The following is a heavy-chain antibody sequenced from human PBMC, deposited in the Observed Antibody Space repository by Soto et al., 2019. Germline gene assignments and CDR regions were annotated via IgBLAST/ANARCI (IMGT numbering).Heavy chain of an antibody. CDR3: ARESCSGGSCTGMDV. V-gene: IGHV3-48*03. D-gene: IGHD2-15*01. CDR2: ISSSGSTI. J-gene: IGHJ6*02. CDR1: GFTFSSYE. Sequence: TGGSLRLSCAASGFTFSSYEMNWVRQAPGKGLEWVSYISSSGSTIYYADSVKGRFTISRDNAKNSLYLQMNSLRAEDTAVYYCARESCSGGSCTGMDVWGQGTTVTVSS.